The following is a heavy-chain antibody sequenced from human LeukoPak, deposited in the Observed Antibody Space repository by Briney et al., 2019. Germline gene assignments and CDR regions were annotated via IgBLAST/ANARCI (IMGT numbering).Heavy chain of an antibody. D-gene: IGHD1-20*01. CDR1: GVTFSSYS. CDR2: ISSSSTI. Sequence: GGSLRLSCAASGVTFSSYSMNWVRQAPGKGLEWGSYISSSSTIYYADSVKGRFTISRDNAKNSLYLQMNSLRAEDTAVYYCARDEDITSYYYGMDVWGQGTTVTVSS. V-gene: IGHV3-48*01. CDR3: ARDEDITSYYYGMDV. J-gene: IGHJ6*02.